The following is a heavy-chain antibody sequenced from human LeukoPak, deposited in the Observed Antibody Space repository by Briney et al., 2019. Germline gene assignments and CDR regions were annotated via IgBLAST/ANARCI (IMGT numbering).Heavy chain of an antibody. V-gene: IGHV3-23*01. D-gene: IGHD3-22*01. CDR2: ISGSGGST. J-gene: IGHJ4*02. Sequence: GGSLRLSCAASGFTFSSYAMSWVRQAPGKGLEWVSAISGSGGSTYYADSVKGRFTISRDNSKNTLYLQMNSLRAEDTAVYYCASDVGYYDSSGSTIDYWGQGTLVTVSS. CDR3: ASDVGYYDSSGSTIDY. CDR1: GFTFSSYA.